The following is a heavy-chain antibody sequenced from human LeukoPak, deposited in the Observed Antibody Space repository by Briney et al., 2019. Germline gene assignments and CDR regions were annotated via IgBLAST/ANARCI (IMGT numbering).Heavy chain of an antibody. D-gene: IGHD1-26*01. Sequence: GGSLRLSCAASGFTFSRHAMHWVRQAPGKGLEYVSAISSSGGSTYYGNSVKGRFTISRDNSKNTLYRQMGSLRTDDMAVYYCAREAVGAAIDYWGQGTLVTVSS. CDR3: AREAVGAAIDY. CDR2: ISSSGGST. CDR1: GFTFSRHA. J-gene: IGHJ4*02. V-gene: IGHV3-64*01.